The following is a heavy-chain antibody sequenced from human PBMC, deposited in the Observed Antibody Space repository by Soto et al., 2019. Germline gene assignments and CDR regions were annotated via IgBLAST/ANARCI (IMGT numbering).Heavy chain of an antibody. D-gene: IGHD1-1*01. J-gene: IGHJ4*02. CDR1: GGFI. CDR3: ARTLPNRQLFDS. Sequence: TSETLSLTCTVSGGFILGWIRQSPDKGLEWIGYIYNSGRYNYNPSLESRLTISIDTSKNQFSLRLASVTAADTAVYYCARTLPNRQLFDSWSQGTLVTVSS. V-gene: IGHV4-59*01. CDR2: IYNSGRY.